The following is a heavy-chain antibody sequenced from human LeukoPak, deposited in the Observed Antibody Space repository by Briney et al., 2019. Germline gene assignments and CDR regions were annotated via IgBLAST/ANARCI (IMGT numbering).Heavy chain of an antibody. V-gene: IGHV1-2*02. CDR2: INPNSGGT. Sequence: ASVKVSCKASGYTFTGYYMHWVRQAPGQGLEWMGWINPNSGGTNYAQKFQGRVTMTRDTSISTAYMELSRLRSDDTAVYYCARGQYIAARPSGRFDPWGQGILVTVSS. J-gene: IGHJ5*02. CDR3: ARGQYIAARPSGRFDP. CDR1: GYTFTGYY. D-gene: IGHD6-6*01.